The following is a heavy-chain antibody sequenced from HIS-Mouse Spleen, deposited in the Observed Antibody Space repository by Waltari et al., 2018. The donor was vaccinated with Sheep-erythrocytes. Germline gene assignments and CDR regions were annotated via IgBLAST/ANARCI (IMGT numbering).Heavy chain of an antibody. Sequence: QVQLVQSGAEVKKPGSSVKVSCKASGGTFSSYAISWVRQAPGQGLEWMGRIIPIIGIANYAQKFQGRVTITADKYTSTAYMELSSLRSEDTAVYYCAQTGATTPHFDYWGQGTLVTVSS. D-gene: IGHD1-26*01. CDR1: GGTFSSYA. CDR2: IIPIIGIA. CDR3: AQTGATTPHFDY. J-gene: IGHJ4*02. V-gene: IGHV1-69*04.